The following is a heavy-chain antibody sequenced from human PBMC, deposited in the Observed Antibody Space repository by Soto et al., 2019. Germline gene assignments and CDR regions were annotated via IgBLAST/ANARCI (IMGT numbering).Heavy chain of an antibody. J-gene: IGHJ6*02. Sequence: QITLKESGPTLVKPTQTLTLTCTFSGLSLSTTGVGVGWIRQPPGKAPVWLARIYWDGDKRYSPPLQIRITITKNTAINQVVFTMTNMDPVDTATYYCVHSRCGGDCLLNYSSHSYYGLEVWGQGTTVTFSS. V-gene: IGHV2-5*02. CDR2: IYWDGDK. CDR1: GLSLSTTGVG. D-gene: IGHD2-21*02. CDR3: VHSRCGGDCLLNYSSHSYYGLEV.